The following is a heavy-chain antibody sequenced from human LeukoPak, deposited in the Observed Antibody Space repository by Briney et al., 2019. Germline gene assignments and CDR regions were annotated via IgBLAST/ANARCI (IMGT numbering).Heavy chain of an antibody. D-gene: IGHD3-10*01. CDR1: GFTFSTYS. J-gene: IGHJ4*02. CDR3: ARDPLRWFGELLPAYYFDY. CDR2: IRSRDRTI. V-gene: IGHV3-48*04. Sequence: GGSLRLSCAASGFTFSTYSINWVRQAPGKGLEWVSYIRSRDRTIYYADSVKGRFTISRDNAKDSLYLQMNSLRAEDTAVYYCARDPLRWFGELLPAYYFDYWGQGTLVTVSS.